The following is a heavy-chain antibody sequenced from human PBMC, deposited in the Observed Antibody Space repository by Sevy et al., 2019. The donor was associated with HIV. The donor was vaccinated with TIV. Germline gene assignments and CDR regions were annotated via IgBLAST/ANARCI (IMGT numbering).Heavy chain of an antibody. Sequence: GGSLRLSCAASGFTFSSFAMHWVRQAPGKGLEWVAVISYDGSSKYYPDSVKGRFTISRDNAKNTLYLQMNRLRPEDTAVYLCAILGVDCVSTNCYGMRSLSFDFWGQGTLVTVSS. CDR1: GFTFSSFA. CDR2: ISYDGSSK. J-gene: IGHJ4*02. V-gene: IGHV3-30-3*01. D-gene: IGHD2-2*01. CDR3: AILGVDCVSTNCYGMRSLSFDF.